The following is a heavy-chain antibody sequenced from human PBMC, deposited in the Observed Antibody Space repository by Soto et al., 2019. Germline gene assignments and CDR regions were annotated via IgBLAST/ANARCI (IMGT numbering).Heavy chain of an antibody. D-gene: IGHD2-8*01. V-gene: IGHV4-59*08. CDR2: IYYSGNT. CDR3: ASFVGLLWGGVSPAESWGSYYFDN. Sequence: SETLSLTCTVSGGSIDSYYWSWIRQPPGKGLEWIGYIYYSGNTNYNPSLKSRVIMSVDTSKNQFSLKLTSVTAADTAVYYCASFVGLLWGGVSPAESWGSYYFDNWGQGTLVTVSS. CDR1: GGSIDSYY. J-gene: IGHJ4*02.